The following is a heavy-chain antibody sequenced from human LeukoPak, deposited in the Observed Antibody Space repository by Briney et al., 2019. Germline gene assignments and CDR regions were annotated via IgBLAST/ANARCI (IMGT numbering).Heavy chain of an antibody. V-gene: IGHV3-23*01. D-gene: IGHD2-2*01. Sequence: PGGSLRLSCTASGFTFNNNAMSWVRQAPGKGLEWVSAINGGGDATEYTDSVKDRFTISRDNSKNTPYLQMNSLRPEDTAVYYCARCTASCYANAFDVWGQGTLLTVSS. CDR3: ARCTASCYANAFDV. CDR2: INGGGDAT. CDR1: GFTFNNNA. J-gene: IGHJ3*01.